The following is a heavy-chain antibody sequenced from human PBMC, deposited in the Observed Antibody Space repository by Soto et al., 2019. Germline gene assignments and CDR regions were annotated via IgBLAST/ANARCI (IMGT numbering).Heavy chain of an antibody. J-gene: IGHJ3*02. CDR1: GFIFSSYW. CDR2: IKRDGSEK. V-gene: IGHV3-7*03. CDR3: ARETHEDRPLSGNAFDI. Sequence: EVQLVESGGGLVQQGGSLRLSCAGSGFIFSSYWMTWVRQAPGKGLEWVANIKRDGSEKYYVDSVKGRFTISRDNAKKSLYLQMNSLRAEDTAVYYCARETHEDRPLSGNAFDIWGQGTMVTISS. D-gene: IGHD3-22*01.